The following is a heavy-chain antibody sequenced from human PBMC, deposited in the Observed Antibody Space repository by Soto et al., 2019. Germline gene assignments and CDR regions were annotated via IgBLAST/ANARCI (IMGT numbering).Heavy chain of an antibody. Sequence: QVQLVQSGAEVKKPGSSVKVSCKASAGTFSSYTISWVRQATGQGLEWMGRIIPILGIANYAQKFQGRVTITDDKSTSTADMELSSLRSEETVVYYCARDASSGWYVDYWGQGTLVNVSS. D-gene: IGHD6-19*01. J-gene: IGHJ4*02. CDR3: ARDASSGWYVDY. V-gene: IGHV1-69*08. CDR2: IIPILGIA. CDR1: AGTFSSYT.